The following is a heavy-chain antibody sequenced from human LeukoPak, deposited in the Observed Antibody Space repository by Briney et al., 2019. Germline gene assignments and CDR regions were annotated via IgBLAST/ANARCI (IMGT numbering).Heavy chain of an antibody. J-gene: IGHJ4*02. CDR1: GFTFSSYW. V-gene: IGHV3-74*01. CDR2: IKSDGSNT. CDR3: ASQGKGATPFDY. D-gene: IGHD1-26*01. Sequence: PGGSLRLSCAASGFTFSSYWMHWVRQAPGKGLVWVSRIKSDGSNTNYADSVKGRFTISRDNAKNSLYVQMNSLRAEDTAVYYCASQGKGATPFDYWGQGTLVTVSS.